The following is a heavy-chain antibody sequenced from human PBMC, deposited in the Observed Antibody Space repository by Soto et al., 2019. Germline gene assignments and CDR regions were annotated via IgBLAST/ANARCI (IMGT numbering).Heavy chain of an antibody. V-gene: IGHV3-48*01. CDR3: ARDLSPLSRGVIVSSNFDY. J-gene: IGHJ4*02. D-gene: IGHD3-10*01. CDR1: GFTFRSYS. Sequence: GVSLRLSCAASGFTFRSYSMNWVRQAPGKGLEWISYISSSSTTIYYADSVKGRFAISRDNAKNSLYLQMNSLSAEDTAVYYCARDLSPLSRGVIVSSNFDYWGQGTLVTVSS. CDR2: ISSSSTTI.